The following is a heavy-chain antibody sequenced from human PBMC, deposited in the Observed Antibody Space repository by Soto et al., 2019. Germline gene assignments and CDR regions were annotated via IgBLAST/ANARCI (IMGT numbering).Heavy chain of an antibody. D-gene: IGHD2-21*02. CDR2: INGYNGNT. Sequence: ASVKVSCKASGYTFPSYGISWVRQAPGQGLEWMGWINGYNGNTNYAPKLQGRITMTTDTSTTTAYMELRSLRSDDTAVYFCVRGDKGGFDLWGQGTTVTVSS. V-gene: IGHV1-18*01. CDR1: GYTFPSYG. CDR3: VRGDKGGFDL. J-gene: IGHJ3*01.